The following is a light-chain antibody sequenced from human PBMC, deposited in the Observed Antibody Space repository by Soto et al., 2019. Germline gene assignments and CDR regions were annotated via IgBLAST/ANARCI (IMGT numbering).Light chain of an antibody. CDR2: GAS. V-gene: IGKV3-20*01. CDR3: QQYGSSPPT. J-gene: IGKJ2*01. CDR1: QSVSSSY. Sequence: EIVLTQSPGTLYLSPGERATLSCRASQSVSSSYLAWYQQKPGQAPRLLIYGASSRATGIPDRFSGSWSGTDFTLTISRLEPEDFAVYYCQQYGSSPPTFGQGTKLEIK.